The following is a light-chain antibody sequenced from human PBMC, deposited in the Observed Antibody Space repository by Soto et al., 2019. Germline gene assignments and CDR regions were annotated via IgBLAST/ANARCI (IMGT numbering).Light chain of an antibody. J-gene: IGKJ5*01. CDR3: QQYGDSPRT. V-gene: IGKV3-20*01. Sequence: EIVLTQSPATLSLSPGERSTLSCRASQSVSSYLAWYQQKPGQAPRLLIHDAFMRATGIPDRFSGSGSGTDFTLTIARLEPEDFAVYYCQQYGDSPRTFGQGTRLEIK. CDR1: QSVSSY. CDR2: DAF.